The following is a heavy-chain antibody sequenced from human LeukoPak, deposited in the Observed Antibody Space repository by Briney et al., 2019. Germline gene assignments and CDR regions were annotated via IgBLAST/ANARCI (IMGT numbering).Heavy chain of an antibody. Sequence: EASVKVSRKASGYTFTGPYIHWVRQAPGQGPEWVGWINPNSGGTNYAQNFQGRVTMTRDTSISTAYMELSRLRSDDTAVYYCARAIGWYYLDYWGQGTLVTVSS. D-gene: IGHD6-19*01. CDR3: ARAIGWYYLDY. CDR1: GYTFTGPY. V-gene: IGHV1-2*02. J-gene: IGHJ4*02. CDR2: INPNSGGT.